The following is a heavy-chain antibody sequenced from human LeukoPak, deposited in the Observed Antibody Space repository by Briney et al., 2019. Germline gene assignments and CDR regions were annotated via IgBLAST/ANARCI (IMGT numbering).Heavy chain of an antibody. CDR2: ISSRSSTI. CDR1: GFTFSSSS. Sequence: GGSLRLSCAASGFTFSSSSVKWVRQARGEGREWVSYISSRSSTIHYAECVKGRFTISRDKAKNSLYLQMDSLREEDTGVYYCAREMAHYFDSSGYSFWGQGTLVTVSS. J-gene: IGHJ4*02. CDR3: AREMAHYFDSSGYSF. V-gene: IGHV3-48*02. D-gene: IGHD3-22*01.